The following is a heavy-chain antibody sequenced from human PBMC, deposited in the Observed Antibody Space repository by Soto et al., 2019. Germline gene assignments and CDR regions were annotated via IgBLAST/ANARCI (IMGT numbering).Heavy chain of an antibody. V-gene: IGHV4-59*01. J-gene: IGHJ4*02. CDR3: ARVAGSMVRGPSAYFDY. Sequence: LSLTCTVSGGSISSYYWSWIRQPPGKGLEWIGCIYYSGSTNYNPSLKSRVTISVDTSKNQFSLKLSSVTAADTAVYYCARVAGSMVRGPSAYFDYWGQGTLVTVSS. D-gene: IGHD3-10*01. CDR2: IYYSGST. CDR1: GGSISSYY.